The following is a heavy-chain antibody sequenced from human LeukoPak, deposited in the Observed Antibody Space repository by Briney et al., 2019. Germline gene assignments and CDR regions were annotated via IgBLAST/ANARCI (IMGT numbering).Heavy chain of an antibody. J-gene: IGHJ4*02. V-gene: IGHV3-23*01. Sequence: GGSLRLSCAASGFTFSSYAMSWVRQAPGKGLEWVSAISGSGGSTYYADPVKGRFSISRDNSKNTLYLQMNSLRAEDTAVYYCARGVYSSSWYFDYWGQGTLVTVSS. CDR3: ARGVYSSSWYFDY. CDR2: ISGSGGST. D-gene: IGHD6-13*01. CDR1: GFTFSSYA.